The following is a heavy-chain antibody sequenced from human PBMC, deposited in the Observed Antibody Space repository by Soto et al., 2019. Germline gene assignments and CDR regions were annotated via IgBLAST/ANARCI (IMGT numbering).Heavy chain of an antibody. D-gene: IGHD3-10*01. Sequence: SETLSLTCTVSGGSISSYYWSWIRQPPGKGLEWIGYIYYSGSTNYNPSLKSRVTISVDTSKNQFSLKLSSVTAEDMAVYYCARAPSYYGSARYYFDYWGQGALVTVSS. J-gene: IGHJ4*02. V-gene: IGHV4-59*01. CDR2: IYYSGST. CDR1: GGSISSYY. CDR3: ARAPSYYGSARYYFDY.